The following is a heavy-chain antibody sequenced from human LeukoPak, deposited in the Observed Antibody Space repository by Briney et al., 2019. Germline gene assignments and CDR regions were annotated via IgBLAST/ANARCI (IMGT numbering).Heavy chain of an antibody. J-gene: IGHJ3*02. CDR1: GGFISSYY. CDR3: ARGGSGISNAFDI. Sequence: SETLSLTCSVSGGFISSYYWSWIRQPPGKGLEWIGYLYYSGSTNSNPSLKSRVTMSVDTSKNQFSLKLRSVTAADTAVYYCARGGSGISNAFDIWGQGTMVTVSS. D-gene: IGHD3-10*01. CDR2: LYYSGST. V-gene: IGHV4-59*01.